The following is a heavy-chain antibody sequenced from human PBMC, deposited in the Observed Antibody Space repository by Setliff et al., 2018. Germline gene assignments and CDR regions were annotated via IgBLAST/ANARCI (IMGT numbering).Heavy chain of an antibody. D-gene: IGHD2-15*01. CDR1: GYIFTDYY. Sequence: ASVKVSCKSSGYIFTDYYIHWVRQAPGQGLEWMGWINPDSGDANYGPNFQGWVTMTRDTSIDTAYLDLSRLKSDDTAVYSCSRERSRRHCYGGSCDFYYYGLDVWGQGTTVTVSS. CDR2: INPDSGDA. J-gene: IGHJ6*02. V-gene: IGHV1-2*04. CDR3: SRERSRRHCYGGSCDFYYYGLDV.